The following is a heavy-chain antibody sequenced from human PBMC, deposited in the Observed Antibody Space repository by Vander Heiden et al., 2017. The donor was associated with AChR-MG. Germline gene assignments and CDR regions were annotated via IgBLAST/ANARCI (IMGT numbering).Heavy chain of an antibody. J-gene: IGHJ3*02. CDR3: GRQKEGFGEVFYGAFDI. V-gene: IGHV4-39*01. D-gene: IGHD3-10*01. Sequence: QPQLQESGPGLVKPSETLSPTCTVPCGSISSSPYYWGWIRQPPGKGLEWIGTIYYRGSTYYNPSRKSRVTISVDTSKNQFSLKLSSVTAADTAVYYCGRQKEGFGEVFYGAFDICGQGTMVTVSS. CDR2: IYYRGST. CDR1: CGSISSSPYY.